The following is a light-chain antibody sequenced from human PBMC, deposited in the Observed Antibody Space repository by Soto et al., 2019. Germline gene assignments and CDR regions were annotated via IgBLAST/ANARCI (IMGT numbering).Light chain of an antibody. V-gene: IGLV2-11*01. J-gene: IGLJ3*02. CDR3: CSSPGDFTWV. CDR1: NSNFAGYIR. CDR2: NVN. Sequence: QSALTQPRSVSGSPGQSVTISCTGTNSNFAGYIRVSWFQQHPGKAPKLLIYNVNERPSGVPDRFSGSKSGNTASLPISGLQADDEADYYCCSSPGDFTWVFGGGTKLTVL.